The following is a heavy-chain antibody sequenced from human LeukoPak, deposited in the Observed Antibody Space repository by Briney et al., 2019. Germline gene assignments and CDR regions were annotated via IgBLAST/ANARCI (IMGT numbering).Heavy chain of an antibody. D-gene: IGHD6-19*01. CDR3: ARGRYSSGWYAIDY. V-gene: IGHV1-3*01. CDR2: INAGNGNT. CDR1: GYTFTNYA. Sequence: ASVKVSCKASGYTFTNYAMHWVRQAPGQRLEWMGWINAGNGNTKYSQKFQGRVTITRDTSASTAYMELSSLRSADTAVYFCARGRYSSGWYAIDYWGRGTLVTVSS. J-gene: IGHJ4*02.